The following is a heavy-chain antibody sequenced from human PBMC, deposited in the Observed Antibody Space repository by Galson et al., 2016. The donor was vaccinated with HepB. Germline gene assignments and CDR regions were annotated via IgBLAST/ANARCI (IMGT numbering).Heavy chain of an antibody. CDR1: GYTFTSYA. Sequence: SVKVSCKASGYTFTSYAIHWVRQAPGQSLEWMGWINAGNGHTRYSQKFQDRVTITRDTSASTAYMELSSLRSEDTAVYHCARATVDIALVLGYWFDPWGQGTLVTVSP. V-gene: IGHV1-3*01. D-gene: IGHD2-2*01. CDR2: INAGNGHT. J-gene: IGHJ5*02. CDR3: ARATVDIALVLGYWFDP.